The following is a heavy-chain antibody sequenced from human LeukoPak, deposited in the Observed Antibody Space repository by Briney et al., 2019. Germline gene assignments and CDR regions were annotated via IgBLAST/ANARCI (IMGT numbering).Heavy chain of an antibody. CDR1: GYTFTGYY. V-gene: IGHV1-2*02. Sequence: GASVKVSCKASGYTFTGYYMHWVRQAPGQGLEWMGWINPNSGGTNYAQKFQGRVTMTRDTSISTAYMELSRLRSDNTAVYYCARKGPEYSYYYYGMDVWGQGTTVTVSS. CDR2: INPNSGGT. CDR3: ARKGPEYSYYYYGMDV. J-gene: IGHJ6*02.